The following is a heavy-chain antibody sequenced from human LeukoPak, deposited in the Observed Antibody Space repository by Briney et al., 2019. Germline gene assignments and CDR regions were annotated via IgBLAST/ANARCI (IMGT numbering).Heavy chain of an antibody. CDR1: GGSISSYY. D-gene: IGHD2-15*01. CDR3: ARGHSLKVVVVAATHWFDP. Sequence: SETLSLTCTVSGGSISSYYWSWIRQPPGQGLEWMGNIYYSGSTNYNPSLKSRVTISVDTSKNQFSLKLSSVTAADTAVYYCARGHSLKVVVVAATHWFDPWGQGTLVTVSS. V-gene: IGHV4-59*12. CDR2: IYYSGST. J-gene: IGHJ5*02.